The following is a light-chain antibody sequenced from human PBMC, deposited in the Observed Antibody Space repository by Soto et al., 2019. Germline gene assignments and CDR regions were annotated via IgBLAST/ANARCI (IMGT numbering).Light chain of an antibody. CDR2: WAS. Sequence: DILMTQSPDSLAGSLGERATINCRSSQSVLYSSNNKNYLAWYQQKPGQTPKLLIYWASTRESGVPDRFSGSGSGTDFTLTISSLQAEDVAVYYCQQYYSAPLTFGGGTKVDI. J-gene: IGKJ4*01. CDR1: QSVLYSSNNKNY. CDR3: QQYYSAPLT. V-gene: IGKV4-1*01.